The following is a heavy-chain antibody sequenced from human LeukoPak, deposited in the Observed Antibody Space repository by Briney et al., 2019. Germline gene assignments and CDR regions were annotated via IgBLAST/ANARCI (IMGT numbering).Heavy chain of an antibody. J-gene: IGHJ4*02. CDR1: GFTFSSYP. Sequence: PGGSLRLSCAASGFTFSSYPMSWVRQAPGKGLEWVSTISSSAGSTYYADSVKGRFTISRDDSKNTLYLQMNSLRAEDTAVYYCAKDLLTFTVTPRGFDYWGQGTLVPVSS. D-gene: IGHD4-17*01. V-gene: IGHV3-23*01. CDR2: ISSSAGST. CDR3: AKDLLTFTVTPRGFDY.